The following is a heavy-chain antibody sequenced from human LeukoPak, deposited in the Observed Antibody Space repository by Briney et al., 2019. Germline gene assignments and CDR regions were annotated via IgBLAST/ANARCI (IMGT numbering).Heavy chain of an antibody. J-gene: IGHJ6*02. CDR1: GFTFSSYA. Sequence: GGSLRLSCAASGFTFSSYAMSWVRQAPGKGLEWVSAISGSGGSTYYADSVKGRFTISRDNSKNTLYLQMNSLRAEDTAVYYCAKDRFTYYYDSSGYPDYYYYGMDVWGQETTVTVSS. CDR2: ISGSGGST. V-gene: IGHV3-23*01. CDR3: AKDRFTYYYDSSGYPDYYYYGMDV. D-gene: IGHD3-22*01.